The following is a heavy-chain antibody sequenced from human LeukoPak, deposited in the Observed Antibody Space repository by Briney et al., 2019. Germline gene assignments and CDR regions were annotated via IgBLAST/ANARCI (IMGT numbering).Heavy chain of an antibody. CDR1: GGSFSGYY. D-gene: IGHD6-13*01. CDR2: IYYSGST. V-gene: IGHV4-59*01. Sequence: SETLSLTCAVYGGSFSGYYWTWIRQPPGKGLEWIGYIYYSGSTNYNPSLKSRVTISVDTSKNQFSLKLSSVTAADTAVYYCASTDSSSWYRYYYYGMDVWGQGTTVTVSS. J-gene: IGHJ6*02. CDR3: ASTDSSSWYRYYYYGMDV.